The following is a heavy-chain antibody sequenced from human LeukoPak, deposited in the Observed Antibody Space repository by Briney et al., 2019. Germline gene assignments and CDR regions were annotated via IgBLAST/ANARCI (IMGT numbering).Heavy chain of an antibody. CDR3: AKDLPAAYFDY. Sequence: GGSLRLSCAASGFTFSNHGMHWVRQAPGKGPEWVALIWYDGSNKYYGDSVKGRFTISRDNSKNTLHLQMNSLRAEDTAVYHCAKDLPAAYFDYWGQGTLVTVSS. CDR2: IWYDGSNK. J-gene: IGHJ4*02. V-gene: IGHV3-30*02. CDR1: GFTFSNHG. D-gene: IGHD2-2*01.